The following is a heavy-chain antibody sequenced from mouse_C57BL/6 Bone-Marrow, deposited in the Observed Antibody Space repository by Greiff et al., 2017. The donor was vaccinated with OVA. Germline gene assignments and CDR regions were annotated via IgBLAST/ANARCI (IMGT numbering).Heavy chain of an antibody. J-gene: IGHJ4*01. V-gene: IGHV14-2*01. CDR3: ALYYGRGPYYAMDY. Sequence: VQLKESGAELVKPGASVKLSCTASGFNIKDYYMHWVKQRTEQGLEWIGRIDPEDGETKYAPKFQGKATITADTSSNTAYLQLSSLTSEDTAVYYCALYYGRGPYYAMDYWGQGTSVTVSS. D-gene: IGHD1-1*01. CDR2: IDPEDGET. CDR1: GFNIKDYY.